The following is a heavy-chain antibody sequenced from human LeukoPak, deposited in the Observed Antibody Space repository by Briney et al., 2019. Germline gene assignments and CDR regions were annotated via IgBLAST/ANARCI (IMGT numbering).Heavy chain of an antibody. CDR2: FDPEDGET. D-gene: IGHD6-19*01. CDR3: ATAPVAGTSLDY. J-gene: IGHJ4*02. CDR1: GYTLTELS. Sequence: GASVKVSCKVSGYTLTELSMHWVRQAPGKGLEWMGGFDPEDGETIYAQKFQGRVTMTEDTSTDTAYMELSSLRSEDMAVYYCATAPVAGTSLDYWGQGTLVTVSS. V-gene: IGHV1-24*01.